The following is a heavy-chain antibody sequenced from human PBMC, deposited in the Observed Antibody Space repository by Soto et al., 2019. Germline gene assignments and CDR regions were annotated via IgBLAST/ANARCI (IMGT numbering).Heavy chain of an antibody. Sequence: PGGSLRLSCAASGFTFSSYAMSWVRQAPGKGLEWVSAISGSGGSTYYADSVKGRFTISRDNSKNTLYLQMSSLRAEDTAVYYCVKEVQLWFGSGWYYFDYWGQGTLVTVSS. V-gene: IGHV3-23*01. CDR2: ISGSGGST. CDR3: VKEVQLWFGSGWYYFDY. CDR1: GFTFSSYA. J-gene: IGHJ4*02. D-gene: IGHD5-18*01.